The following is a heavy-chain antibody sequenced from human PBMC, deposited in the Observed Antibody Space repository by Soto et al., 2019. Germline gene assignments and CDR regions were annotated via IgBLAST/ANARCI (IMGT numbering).Heavy chain of an antibody. Sequence: ASVKVSCKASGYTFADYGISWVRQAPGQGLEWLGWISGYNGNTNYAQKFQGRVTVTTDTSTSTAYLELRNLRSDDTAVYYCARDRPGGASVDWGQGTLVTVSS. CDR3: ARDRPGGASVD. CDR2: ISGYNGNT. CDR1: GYTFADYG. D-gene: IGHD1-26*01. J-gene: IGHJ4*02. V-gene: IGHV1-18*01.